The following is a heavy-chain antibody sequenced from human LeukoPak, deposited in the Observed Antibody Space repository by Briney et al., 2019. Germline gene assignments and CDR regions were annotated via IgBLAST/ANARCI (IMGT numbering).Heavy chain of an antibody. V-gene: IGHV3-30*04. Sequence: GGSLRLSCAAPGFTFSSYALHWVRQAPGKGLEWVAVISYDGSTNYYADSVKGRFTISRDNSKNTLYLQMNSLRAEDTAVYYCARDAGAARYHGMDVWGQGTTVTVPS. CDR2: ISYDGSTN. J-gene: IGHJ6*02. D-gene: IGHD6-13*01. CDR3: ARDAGAARYHGMDV. CDR1: GFTFSSYA.